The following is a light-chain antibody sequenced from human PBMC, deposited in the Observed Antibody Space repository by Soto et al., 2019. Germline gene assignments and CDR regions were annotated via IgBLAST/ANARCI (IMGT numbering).Light chain of an antibody. J-gene: IGKJ3*01. CDR2: AAS. CDR3: QKYNSAPPFT. CDR1: QGINSY. Sequence: DIQMTQSPSSLSASVGDRVTITCRASQGINSYLAWYQQKPGKVPKLLIYAASSLQSGVPSRFSGSGSGTHFTLTISSLQPEDVATYYCQKYNSAPPFTFGPGTKVDI. V-gene: IGKV1-27*01.